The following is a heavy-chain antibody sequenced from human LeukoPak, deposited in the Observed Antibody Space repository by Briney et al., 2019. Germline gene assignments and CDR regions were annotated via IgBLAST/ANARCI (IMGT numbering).Heavy chain of an antibody. CDR2: IRYDGSNK. D-gene: IGHD2-2*01. CDR1: GFTFSSYG. CDR3: AKDGYCSSTSCHPGYFDY. Sequence: GGSLRLSCAASGFTFSSYGMHWVRQAPGKGLEWVAFIRYDGSNKYYADSVKGRLTISRDNSKNTLYLQMNSLRAEDTAVYYCAKDGYCSSTSCHPGYFDYWGQGTLVTVSS. V-gene: IGHV3-30*02. J-gene: IGHJ4*02.